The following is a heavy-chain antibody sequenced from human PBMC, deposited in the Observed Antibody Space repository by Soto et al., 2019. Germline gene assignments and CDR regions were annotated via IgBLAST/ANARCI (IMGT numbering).Heavy chain of an antibody. CDR1: GGSISSGGYS. J-gene: IGHJ4*02. V-gene: IGHV4-30-2*01. D-gene: IGHD5-18*01. CDR3: ARRYGPCFDY. Sequence: SETLSLTCAVSGGSISSGGYSWSWIRQPPGRGLEWIGYIYQSGSTTYNPSLKSRLTISLDRSKNEVSLKLSSVNAADTAVYYCARRYGPCFDYWGQGTLVTVSS. CDR2: IYQSGST.